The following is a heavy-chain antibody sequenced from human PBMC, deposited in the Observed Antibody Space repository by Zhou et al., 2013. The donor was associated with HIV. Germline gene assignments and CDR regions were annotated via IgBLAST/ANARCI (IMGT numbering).Heavy chain of an antibody. CDR2: IIPIFRRA. D-gene: IGHD1-7*01. Sequence: QVQLVQSGAEVKKPGSSVKVSCKASGGTFSSYAISWVRQAPGQGLEWMGGIIPIFRRANYPQKFQGRVTITTDESTNTAYMELSSLRSEDTAMYYCAIKGTEDRGWFDPWGQGTLVTVSS. CDR3: AIKGTEDRGWFDP. CDR1: GGTFSSYA. J-gene: IGHJ5*02. V-gene: IGHV1-69*05.